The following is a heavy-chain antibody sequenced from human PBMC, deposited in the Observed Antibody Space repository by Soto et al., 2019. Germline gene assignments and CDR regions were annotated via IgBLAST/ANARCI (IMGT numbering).Heavy chain of an antibody. D-gene: IGHD5-12*01. CDR1: GGCISSGGYY. J-gene: IGHJ5*02. Sequence: SETLSLTCTVSGGCISSGGYYWSWIRQPPGEGLEWIGFISYSGTTSYSPSLKSRLAISLDTSKNQFSLSLTSVTAADTAVYYCARGRGYSYGLDPWGQGTLVTVSS. V-gene: IGHV4-30-4*01. CDR3: ARGRGYSYGLDP. CDR2: ISYSGTT.